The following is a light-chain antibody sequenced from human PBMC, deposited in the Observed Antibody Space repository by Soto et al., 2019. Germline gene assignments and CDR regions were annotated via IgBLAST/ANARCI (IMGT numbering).Light chain of an antibody. Sequence: LTQPPSVSGSPRQSIAISFTGASSDVGSYTYVSWYQQHPGKAPKLMIYEVNNRPSGVSNRFSGSKSGNTASLTISGLQAEDEADYYCSSYTSSSTLYVFGTGTKVTVL. J-gene: IGLJ1*01. CDR3: SSYTSSSTLYV. CDR1: SSDVGSYTY. V-gene: IGLV2-14*01. CDR2: EVN.